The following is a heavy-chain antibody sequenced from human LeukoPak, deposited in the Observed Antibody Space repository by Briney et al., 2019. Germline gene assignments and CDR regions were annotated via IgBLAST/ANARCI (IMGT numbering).Heavy chain of an antibody. V-gene: IGHV4-4*02. J-gene: IGHJ5*02. D-gene: IGHD3-10*01. CDR1: AGSTTSSRW. CDR3: AVYILQSGNTVGAS. Sequence: SETLSLTCAVSAGSTTSSRWWNWVRQPPGKGLEWIGEVPDSGATKYNPSLKGRVTISVDKSRTQIFLRLNSVTAADTAMYYCAVYILQSGNTVGASWGQGSLVIVSS. CDR2: VPDSGAT.